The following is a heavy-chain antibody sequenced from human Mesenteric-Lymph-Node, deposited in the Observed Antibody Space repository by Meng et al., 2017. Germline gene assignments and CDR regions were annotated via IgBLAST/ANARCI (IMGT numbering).Heavy chain of an antibody. CDR1: GYSFTSYW. J-gene: IGHJ3*02. V-gene: IGHV5-51*01. D-gene: IGHD3-22*01. CDR3: ASQRVYDSSGYGVAFDI. Sequence: GGSLRLSCKGSGYSFTSYWIGWVRQMPGKGLEWMGIIYPGDSDTRYSPSFQGQVTISADKSISTAYLQWSSLKASDTAMYYCASQRVYDSSGYGVAFDIWGQGTMVTVSS. CDR2: IYPGDSDT.